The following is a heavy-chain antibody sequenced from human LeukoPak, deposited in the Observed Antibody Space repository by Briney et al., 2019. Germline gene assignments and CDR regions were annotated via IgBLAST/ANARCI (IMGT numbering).Heavy chain of an antibody. V-gene: IGHV4-34*01. Sequence: SETLSLTCAVYGGSFSGYYWSWIRQPPGKGLEWIGGINHSGSTNYNPSLKSRVTISVDTSKNQFSLKLSSVTAADTAVYYCARAGGTYYYDSSGYYRLRFDYWGQGTLVTVSS. CDR1: GGSFSGYY. D-gene: IGHD3-22*01. CDR3: ARAGGTYYYDSSGYYRLRFDY. CDR2: INHSGST. J-gene: IGHJ4*02.